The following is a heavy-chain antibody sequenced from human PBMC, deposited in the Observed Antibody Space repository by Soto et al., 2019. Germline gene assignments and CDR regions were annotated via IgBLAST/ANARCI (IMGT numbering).Heavy chain of an antibody. V-gene: IGHV1-58*01. CDR1: GFTFTSSA. Sequence: SGKVCCEASGFTFTSSAVQWVRQARGQRLEWIGWIVVGSGNTNYAQKFQERVTTTRGMSTSTAYMELSSLRSEDTAVYYCAADSSGSPLYYYGMDVWGPGSTVPVSS. D-gene: IGHD3-22*01. CDR3: AADSSGSPLYYYGMDV. CDR2: IVVGSGNT. J-gene: IGHJ6*02.